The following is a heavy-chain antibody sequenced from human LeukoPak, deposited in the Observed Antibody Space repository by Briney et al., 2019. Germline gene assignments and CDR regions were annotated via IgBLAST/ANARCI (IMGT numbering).Heavy chain of an antibody. D-gene: IGHD5-12*01. V-gene: IGHV3-23*01. J-gene: IGHJ4*02. CDR1: GFTFSSYA. CDR2: ISGSGGST. Sequence: GGSLRLSCAASGFTFSSYAMSWVRQAPGKGLEWVSAISGSGGSTYYADFVKGRFTISRDNSKNTLYLQMNSLRAEDTAVYYCAKEGRGRYSGYVWFDYWGQGTLVTVSS. CDR3: AKEGRGRYSGYVWFDY.